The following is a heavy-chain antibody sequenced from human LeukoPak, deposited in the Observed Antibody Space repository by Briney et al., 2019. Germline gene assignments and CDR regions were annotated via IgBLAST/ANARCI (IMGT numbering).Heavy chain of an antibody. CDR2: ISSTSSYI. J-gene: IGHJ4*02. V-gene: IGHV3-21*01. CDR3: ARMGYSSSLPDY. D-gene: IGHD6-6*01. Sequence: GGSLRLSCAASGFTFSSYSMNWVRQAPGKGLEWVSSISSTSSYIHYADSVKGRFTISRDNAKNSLYLQMNSLRAEDRAVYYCARMGYSSSLPDYWGQGTLVTVSS. CDR1: GFTFSSYS.